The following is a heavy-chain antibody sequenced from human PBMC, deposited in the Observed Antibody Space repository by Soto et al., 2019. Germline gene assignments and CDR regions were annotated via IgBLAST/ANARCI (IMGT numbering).Heavy chain of an antibody. CDR2: IKTKAEGETT. CDR3: TTDLPRLAPQVDY. D-gene: IGHD3-3*02. V-gene: IGHV3-15*07. J-gene: IGHJ4*02. Sequence: EVQLVESGGGLVKPGGSLRVSCAASGFTFSSAWFNWVRQAPGRGLEWVGRIKTKAEGETTDYAAPVKGRFTISRDDSIGTLFLQMNSLKTEDTAMYYCTTDLPRLAPQVDYWGQGSLVTVSS. CDR1: GFTFSSAW.